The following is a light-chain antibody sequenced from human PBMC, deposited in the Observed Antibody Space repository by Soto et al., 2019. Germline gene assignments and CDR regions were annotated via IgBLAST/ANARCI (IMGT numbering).Light chain of an antibody. CDR2: AAS. CDR3: QQSYSPPRT. Sequence: DIQMTQSPSSLSASVGDRVTITCRASQSISSYLNWYQQKPGKAPKLLIYAASSLKSGVPSRFSGSGSRTDFTLTISSLQPEDFATYYCQQSYSPPRTFGGGTKVEIK. V-gene: IGKV1-39*01. J-gene: IGKJ4*01. CDR1: QSISSY.